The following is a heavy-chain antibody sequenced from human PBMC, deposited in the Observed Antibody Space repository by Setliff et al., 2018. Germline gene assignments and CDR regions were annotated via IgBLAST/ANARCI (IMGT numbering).Heavy chain of an antibody. CDR1: GGSFSGYY. J-gene: IGHJ6*02. CDR3: ARENRYSSGWYSYYYGMDV. D-gene: IGHD6-19*01. Sequence: SETLSLTCAVYGGSFSGYYWSWIRQPPGKGLEWIGEINHSGSTNYNPSLKSRVTISVDTSKNQFSLKLSSVTAADTAVYYCARENRYSSGWYSYYYGMDVWGQGTTVTVSS. CDR2: INHSGST. V-gene: IGHV4-34*01.